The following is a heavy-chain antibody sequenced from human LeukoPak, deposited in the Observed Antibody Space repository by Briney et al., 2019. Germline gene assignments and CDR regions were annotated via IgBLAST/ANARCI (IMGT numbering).Heavy chain of an antibody. D-gene: IGHD6-13*01. Sequence: PGGSLRLSCAASGFTFNSHTMNWVRQAPGKGLEWVSSISSSSTYKYYADSMKGRFTVSRDNAKNSLYLQMNSLRAEDTAVYYCARVLAAAGTLHFDHWGQGVLVSVSS. J-gene: IGHJ4*02. V-gene: IGHV3-21*01. CDR3: ARVLAAAGTLHFDH. CDR1: GFTFNSHT. CDR2: ISSSSTYK.